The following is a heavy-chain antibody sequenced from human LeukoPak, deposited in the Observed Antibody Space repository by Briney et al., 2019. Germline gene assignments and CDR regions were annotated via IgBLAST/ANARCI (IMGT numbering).Heavy chain of an antibody. D-gene: IGHD4-17*01. Sequence: PSETLSLTCTVSGGSISSYYWSWIRQPPGKGLEWIGYIYYSGGTNYNPSLKSRVTISVDTSKNQFSLKLSSVTAADTAVYYCARQHDYGDYLDYWGQGTLVTVSS. CDR1: GGSISSYY. V-gene: IGHV4-59*08. CDR2: IYYSGGT. J-gene: IGHJ4*02. CDR3: ARQHDYGDYLDY.